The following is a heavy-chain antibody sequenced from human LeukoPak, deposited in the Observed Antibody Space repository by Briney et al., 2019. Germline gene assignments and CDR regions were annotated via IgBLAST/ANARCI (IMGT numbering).Heavy chain of an antibody. CDR3: ARPRPGWSSIMPYFDY. CDR2: IKHDGTDK. CDR1: GFTFSSYA. V-gene: IGHV3-7*01. Sequence: GGSLRLSCAASGFTFSSYAMSWVRQAPGKGLEWVANIKHDGTDKYYVDSVKGRFTISRDNAKNSLFLQMNSLRAEDTAVYYCARPRPGWSSIMPYFDYWGQGTLVTVSS. J-gene: IGHJ4*02. D-gene: IGHD2-15*01.